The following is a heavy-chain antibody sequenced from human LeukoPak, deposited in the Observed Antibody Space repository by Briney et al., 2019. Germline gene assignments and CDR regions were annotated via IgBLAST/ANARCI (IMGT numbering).Heavy chain of an antibody. J-gene: IGHJ4*02. V-gene: IGHV3-9*01. Sequence: PGGSLRLSCAASGFTFDDYAMPWVRQAPGKGLEWVSGISWNSGSIGYADSVKGRFTISRDNAKNSLYLQMNSLRAEDTALYYCAXAVXXXYDFWSIFDYWGQGTLVTVSS. CDR2: ISWNSGSI. D-gene: IGHD3-3*01. CDR3: AXAVXXXYDFWSIFDY. CDR1: GFTFDDYA.